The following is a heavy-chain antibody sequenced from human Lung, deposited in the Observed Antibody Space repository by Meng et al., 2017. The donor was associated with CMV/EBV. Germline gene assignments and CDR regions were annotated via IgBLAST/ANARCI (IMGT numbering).Heavy chain of an antibody. CDR3: AKEGKSVYSGSSYAS. D-gene: IGHD1-26*01. CDR1: GFAFSSYG. Sequence: GESLKISCAASGFAFSSYGMHWVRQAPGKGLEWVVFIRFDGSEKYYADSVKGRFTISRDNSKNTVYLQMESLRAEGAAVYYCAKEGKSVYSGSSYASWGQGTLVXVSS. J-gene: IGHJ4*02. V-gene: IGHV3-30*02. CDR2: IRFDGSEK.